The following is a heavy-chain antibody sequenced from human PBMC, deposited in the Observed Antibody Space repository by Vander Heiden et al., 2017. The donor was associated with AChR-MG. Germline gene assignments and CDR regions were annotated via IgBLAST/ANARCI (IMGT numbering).Heavy chain of an antibody. J-gene: IGHJ3*02. CDR3: ARDLGYCSGGSCYPDAFDI. CDR1: GFTFTSYW. Sequence: EVQLVEFGGGLVQPGGSLRLSCAASGFTFTSYWMGWVRQAPGKGLEWVANIKQDGSEKYYVDSVKGRFTISRDNAKNSLYLQMNSLRAEDTAVYYCARDLGYCSGGSCYPDAFDIWGQGTMVTVSS. D-gene: IGHD2-15*01. V-gene: IGHV3-7*01. CDR2: IKQDGSEK.